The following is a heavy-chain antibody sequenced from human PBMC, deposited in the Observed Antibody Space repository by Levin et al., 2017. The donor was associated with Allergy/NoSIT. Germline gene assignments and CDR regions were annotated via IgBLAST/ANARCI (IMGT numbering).Heavy chain of an antibody. CDR3: ARSPRYSSGWLVDYYGMDV. J-gene: IGHJ6*02. D-gene: IGHD6-19*01. Sequence: GASVKVSCKASGYTFTSYYMHWVRQAPGQGLEWMGIINPSGGSTSYAQKFQGRVTMTRDTSTSTVYMELSSLRSEDTAVYYCARSPRYSSGWLVDYYGMDVWGQGTTVTVSS. CDR1: GYTFTSYY. CDR2: INPSGGST. V-gene: IGHV1-46*01.